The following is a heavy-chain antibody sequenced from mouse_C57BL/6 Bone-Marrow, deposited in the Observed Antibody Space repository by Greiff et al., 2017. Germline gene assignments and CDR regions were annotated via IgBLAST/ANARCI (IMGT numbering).Heavy chain of an antibody. V-gene: IGHV14-4*01. D-gene: IGHD1-1*01. CDR1: GFNIKDDY. J-gene: IGHJ1*03. CDR3: TTGLLRSYLYFDV. CDR2: IDPENGDT. Sequence: VQLQQSGAELVRPGASVKLSCTASGFNIKDDYMHWVKQRPEQGLEWIGWIDPENGDTEYASKFQGKATITADTSSNTAYLQLSSLTSEDTAVYYCTTGLLRSYLYFDVWGTGTTVTVSS.